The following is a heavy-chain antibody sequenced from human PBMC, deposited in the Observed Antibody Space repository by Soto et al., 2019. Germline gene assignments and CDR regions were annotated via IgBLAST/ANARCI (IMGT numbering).Heavy chain of an antibody. V-gene: IGHV3-74*01. Sequence: EVQLVESGGGLVQAGGSLRLSCAASGFALSSYWMHWVRRVPGKGLVWVSRINPDGSRIDYADSVRGRFTISRDNAKNTLFLQMNNLIAEDTALYHCARVPVGAYGKFDPWGQGTLVTVSS. J-gene: IGHJ5*02. D-gene: IGHD2-8*02. CDR2: INPDGSRI. CDR1: GFALSSYW. CDR3: ARVPVGAYGKFDP.